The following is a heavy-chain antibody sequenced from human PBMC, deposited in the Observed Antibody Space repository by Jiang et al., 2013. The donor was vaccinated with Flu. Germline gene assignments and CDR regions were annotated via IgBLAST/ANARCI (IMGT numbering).Heavy chain of an antibody. V-gene: IGHV4-59*12. J-gene: IGHJ5*02. CDR1: GGSISSYY. CDR3: ASQLVVPAAKGIS. CDR2: IYYSGST. Sequence: LLKPSETLSLTCTVSGGSISSYYWSWIRQPPGKGLEWIGSIYYSGSTYYNPSLKSRVTISVDTSKNQFSLKLSSVTAADTAVYYCASQLVVPAAKGISWGQGTLVTVSS. D-gene: IGHD2-2*01.